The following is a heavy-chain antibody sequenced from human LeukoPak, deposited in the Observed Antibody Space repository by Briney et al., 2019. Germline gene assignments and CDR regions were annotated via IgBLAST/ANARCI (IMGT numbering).Heavy chain of an antibody. Sequence: GGSLRLSCAASGFTSSNYAMSWVRQAPGKGLEWVSGISGSGGSTYYADSVKGRFTISRDNSKNTVYLQMNSLRAEDTAVYYCEKSDNSDYYLGGAFDIWGQGTMVTVSS. D-gene: IGHD3-22*01. CDR2: ISGSGGST. V-gene: IGHV3-23*01. CDR3: EKSDNSDYYLGGAFDI. J-gene: IGHJ3*02. CDR1: GFTSSNYA.